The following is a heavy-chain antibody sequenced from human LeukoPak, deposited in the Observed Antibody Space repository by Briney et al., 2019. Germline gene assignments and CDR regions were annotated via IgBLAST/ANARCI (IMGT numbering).Heavy chain of an antibody. CDR3: ARGDCSSTSCYRDWFDP. CDR1: GYTFTGYY. V-gene: IGHV1-2*04. J-gene: IGHJ5*02. D-gene: IGHD2-2*02. Sequence: ASVKVSCKASGYTFTGYYMHWVRQAPGQGLEWMGWINPNSGGTNYAQKVQGWVTMTRDTSISTAYMELSRLRSDVTAVYYCARGDCSSTSCYRDWFDPWGQGTLVTVSS. CDR2: INPNSGGT.